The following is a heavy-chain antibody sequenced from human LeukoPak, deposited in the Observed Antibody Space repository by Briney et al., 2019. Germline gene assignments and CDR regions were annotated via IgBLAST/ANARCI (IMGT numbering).Heavy chain of an antibody. D-gene: IGHD3-22*01. V-gene: IGHV4-59*01. Sequence: SETLSLTCTVSGDSINSYYWSWLRQPPGKGLEWIGYIYYSGSTNYNPSLKSRVTISVDTSKNQFSLKLSSVAAADTAVYYCAAGGYYYDSSGYSNFDYWGQGTLVTVSS. CDR3: AAGGYYYDSSGYSNFDY. CDR1: GDSINSYY. CDR2: IYYSGST. J-gene: IGHJ4*02.